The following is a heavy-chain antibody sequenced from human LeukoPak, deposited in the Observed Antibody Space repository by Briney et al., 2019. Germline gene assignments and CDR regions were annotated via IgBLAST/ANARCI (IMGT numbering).Heavy chain of an antibody. Sequence: ASVKVSCKASGGTFSSYAISWVRQAPGQGLEWMGGIIPIFGTANYAQKFQGRVTITTDESTSTAYMELRSLRSDDTAMYYCARDSADCSGGSCYSAEYFQHWGQGTLATVSS. D-gene: IGHD2-15*01. CDR1: GGTFSSYA. CDR3: ARDSADCSGGSCYSAEYFQH. CDR2: IIPIFGTA. J-gene: IGHJ1*01. V-gene: IGHV1-69*05.